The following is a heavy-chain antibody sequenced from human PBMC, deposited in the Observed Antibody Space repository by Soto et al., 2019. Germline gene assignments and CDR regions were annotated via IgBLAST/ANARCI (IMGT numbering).Heavy chain of an antibody. D-gene: IGHD3-22*01. Sequence: SVKVSCKASGGTFSSYAISWVRQAPGQGLEWMGGIIPIFGTANYAQKFQGRVTITADESTSTAYMELSSLRSEDTAVYYCARDSYYDSSGFDPDYYGMDVWGQGTTVTVSS. V-gene: IGHV1-69*13. J-gene: IGHJ6*02. CDR1: GGTFSSYA. CDR3: ARDSYYDSSGFDPDYYGMDV. CDR2: IIPIFGTA.